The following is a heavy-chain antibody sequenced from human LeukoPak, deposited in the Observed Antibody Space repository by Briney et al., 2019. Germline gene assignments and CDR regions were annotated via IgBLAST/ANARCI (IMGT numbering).Heavy chain of an antibody. CDR2: IKHDGSEK. CDR3: AELGITMIGGV. Sequence: SGGSLRLSCAASGFTFSSYWMSWVRQAPGKGLEWVANIKHDGSEKYYVDSVKGRFTISRVNSKNTLYLQMNSLRAEDTAVYYCAELGITMIGGVWGKGTTVTISS. D-gene: IGHD3-10*02. CDR1: GFTFSSYW. J-gene: IGHJ6*04. V-gene: IGHV3-7*03.